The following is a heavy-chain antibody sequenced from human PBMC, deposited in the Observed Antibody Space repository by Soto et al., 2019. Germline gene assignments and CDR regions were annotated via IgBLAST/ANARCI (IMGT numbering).Heavy chain of an antibody. CDR1: GFTFSSYS. CDR2: ISSSSSYI. D-gene: IGHD5-18*01. J-gene: IGHJ5*02. Sequence: PGGSLRLSCAASGFTFSSYSMNWVRQAPGNGLEWVSSISSSSSYIYYADSVKGRFTISRDNAKNSLYLQMNSLRAEDTAVYYWARGGGYSYENWFDPWGQGTLVTVSS. V-gene: IGHV3-21*01. CDR3: ARGGGYSYENWFDP.